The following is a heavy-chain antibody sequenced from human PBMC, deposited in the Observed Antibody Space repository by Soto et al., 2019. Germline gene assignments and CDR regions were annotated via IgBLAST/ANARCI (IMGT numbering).Heavy chain of an antibody. CDR1: GGTFSSYS. CDR3: ARDGGRHSGGIDY. CDR2: IIPIFGTA. J-gene: IGHJ4*02. V-gene: IGHV1-69*01. D-gene: IGHD1-26*01. Sequence: QVQLVQSGAEVKKPGSSVKVSCKASGGTFSSYSINWVRQAPGQGLEWMGGIIPIFGTANYAQKFQGRVTITADECTSTAYMELSSLRTEDTAVYYCARDGGRHSGGIDYWGQGTLVTVSS.